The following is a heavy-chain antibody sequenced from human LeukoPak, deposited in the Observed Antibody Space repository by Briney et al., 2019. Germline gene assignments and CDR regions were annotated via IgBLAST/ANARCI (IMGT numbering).Heavy chain of an antibody. D-gene: IGHD3-3*01. J-gene: IGHJ4*02. CDR2: IHYSGST. CDR1: GGSISNYY. CDR3: ARADYDFWSGYSSYYFDY. V-gene: IGHV4-59*12. Sequence: SETLSLTCTVSGGSISNYYWSWIRQPPGKGLEWIGYIHYSGSTSYNPSLQSRVTISVDTSRSQFSLKLSSVTAADTAVYYCARADYDFWSGYSSYYFDYWGQGTLVTVSS.